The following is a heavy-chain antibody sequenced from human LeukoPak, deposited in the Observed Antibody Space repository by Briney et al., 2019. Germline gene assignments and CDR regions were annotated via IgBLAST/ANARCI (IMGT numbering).Heavy chain of an antibody. J-gene: IGHJ5*02. Sequence: GASLRLSCAASVFTFSSYAMSWVRQAPGKGLEWASAISGSGGSTYYADSVKGRFAISRDNSKNTLYLQMNSLRAEDTAVYYCAKTPTDWFDPWGQGTLVTVSS. CDR2: ISGSGGST. V-gene: IGHV3-23*01. CDR3: AKTPTDWFDP. CDR1: VFTFSSYA.